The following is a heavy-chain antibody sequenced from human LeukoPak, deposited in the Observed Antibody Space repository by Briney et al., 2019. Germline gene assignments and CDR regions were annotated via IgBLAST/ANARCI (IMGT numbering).Heavy chain of an antibody. CDR1: GGTFSSYT. V-gene: IGHV1-69*02. J-gene: IGHJ4*02. D-gene: IGHD5-18*01. Sequence: SVKVSCKASGGTFSSYTISWVRQAPGQGLEWMGRIIPILGIANYAQKFQGRVTITADKSTSTAYMELSSLRSEDTAVYYCARGHGGAMENLDYWGQGTLVTVSS. CDR2: IIPILGIA. CDR3: ARGHGGAMENLDY.